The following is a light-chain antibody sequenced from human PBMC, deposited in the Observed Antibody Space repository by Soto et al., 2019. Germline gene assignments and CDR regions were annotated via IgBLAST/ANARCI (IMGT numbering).Light chain of an antibody. CDR2: KAS. Sequence: DIQLTQSPSTLSGSVGDRVTMPCRASQTISSWLAWYQQKPGKSPKLLIYKASTLKSGVPSRFRGSGSGTEFTLTISSLQPDDFATYYCQHYNSYSEAFGQGTQVDIK. J-gene: IGKJ1*01. CDR3: QHYNSYSEA. V-gene: IGKV1-5*03. CDR1: QTISSW.